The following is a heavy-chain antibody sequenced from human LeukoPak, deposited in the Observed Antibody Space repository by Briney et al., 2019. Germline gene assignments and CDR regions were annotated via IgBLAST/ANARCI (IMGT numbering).Heavy chain of an antibody. CDR1: GFTFSSYA. Sequence: GGSLRLSCAASGFTFSSYAMHWVRQAPGKGLEWVAVISYDGSNEYYADSVKGRFTISRDNSKNTLYLQMNSLRAEDTAVYYCARDRGFSGSLYYFGYWGQGTLVTVSS. J-gene: IGHJ4*02. CDR3: ARDRGFSGSLYYFGY. CDR2: ISYDGSNE. D-gene: IGHD1-26*01. V-gene: IGHV3-30-3*01.